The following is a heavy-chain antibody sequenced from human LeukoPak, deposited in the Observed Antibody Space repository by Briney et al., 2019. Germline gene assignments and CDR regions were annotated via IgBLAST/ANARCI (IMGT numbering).Heavy chain of an antibody. J-gene: IGHJ4*02. CDR3: AGYSGSPRYFDY. CDR1: GGSFSGYY. D-gene: IGHD6-6*01. V-gene: IGHV4-34*12. CDR2: IIHSGST. Sequence: PSETLSLTCAVYGGSFSGYYWSWIRQTPGKGLEWIGEIIHSGSTNYSPSLKSRVTISLDAAKSQLSLRLTSVTAADTAVYYCAGYSGSPRYFDYWGQGTLVTVSS.